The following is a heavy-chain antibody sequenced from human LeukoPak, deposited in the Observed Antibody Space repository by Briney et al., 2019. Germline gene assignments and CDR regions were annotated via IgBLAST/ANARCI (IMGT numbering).Heavy chain of an antibody. CDR3: ARHAGIAVAGFFDY. D-gene: IGHD6-19*01. V-gene: IGHV4-39*01. J-gene: IGHJ4*02. Sequence: SQTLSLTCTVSGGSISSSSYYWGWIRQPPGKGLEWIGSIYYSGSTYYNPSLKSRVTISVDTSKNQFSLKLSSVTAADTAVYYCARHAGIAVAGFFDYWGQGTLVTVSS. CDR1: GGSISSSSYY. CDR2: IYYSGST.